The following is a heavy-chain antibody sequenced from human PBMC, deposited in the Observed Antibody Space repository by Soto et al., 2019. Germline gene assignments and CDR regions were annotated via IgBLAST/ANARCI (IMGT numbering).Heavy chain of an antibody. D-gene: IGHD3-10*01. CDR2: VYSGGAT. CDR3: ARVPGRL. Sequence: QLVETGGGLIQPGTSLTLSCAASGFSVSRNYMTWVRQAPGKGLEWVSFVYSGGATFYADSVTGRFILSRDDSQNTRYLQMNNLRAEDTAVYYCARVPGRLWGRGTLVTVAS. CDR1: GFSVSRNY. V-gene: IGHV3-53*02. J-gene: IGHJ4*02.